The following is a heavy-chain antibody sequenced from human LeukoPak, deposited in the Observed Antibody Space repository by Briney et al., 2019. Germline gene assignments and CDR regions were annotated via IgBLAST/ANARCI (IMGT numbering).Heavy chain of an antibody. D-gene: IGHD1-26*01. CDR2: IYSSGST. Sequence: GGSLRLSCAASGFTVSNNYMSWVRQAPREGLEWVSLIYSSGSTDYADSVKGRFTISRDNSKNTLYLQMNSLRDEDTAVYYCARGGDIVGTSRSAFDIWGQGTMVTVSS. CDR3: ARGGDIVGTSRSAFDI. CDR1: GFTVSNNY. J-gene: IGHJ3*02. V-gene: IGHV3-53*01.